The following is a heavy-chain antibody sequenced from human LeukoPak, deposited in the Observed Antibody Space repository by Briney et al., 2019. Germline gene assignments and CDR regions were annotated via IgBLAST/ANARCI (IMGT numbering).Heavy chain of an antibody. CDR3: ARDQKYAYGDYGYFDL. CDR2: ISYGGSNK. D-gene: IGHD4-17*01. V-gene: IGHV3-30-3*01. CDR1: GFTFSSYA. J-gene: IGHJ2*01. Sequence: GGSLRLSCAASGFTFSSYAMHWVRQAPGKGLEWVAVISYGGSNKYYADSVKGRFTISRDNSKNTLYLQMNSLRAEDAAVYYCARDQKYAYGDYGYFDLWGRGTLVTVSS.